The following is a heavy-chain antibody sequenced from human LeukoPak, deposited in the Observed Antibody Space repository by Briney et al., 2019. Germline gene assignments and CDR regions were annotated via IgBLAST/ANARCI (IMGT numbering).Heavy chain of an antibody. J-gene: IGHJ4*02. D-gene: IGHD3-22*01. CDR2: IYYSGST. CDR3: ARDAPNYYDSSGYIDY. V-gene: IGHV4-39*07. CDR1: GGSISSSSYY. Sequence: PSETLSLTCTVSGGSISSSSYYWGWIRQPPGTGLEWIGSIYYSGSTYYNPSLKSRVTISVDTSKNQFSLKLSSVTAADTAVYYCARDAPNYYDSSGYIDYWGQGTLVTVSS.